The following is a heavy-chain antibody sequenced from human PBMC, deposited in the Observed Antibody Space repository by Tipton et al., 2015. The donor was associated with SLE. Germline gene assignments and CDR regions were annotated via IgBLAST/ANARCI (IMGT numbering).Heavy chain of an antibody. V-gene: IGHV4-39*07. Sequence: TLSLTCTVSGGSISSTRYYWAWIRQPPGKGLEWIGSIHYSGSTYYNPSLKSRVTISVDTSKNQFSLKLSSVTAADTAVYYCARAQKDAFDIWGQGTMVTVSS. CDR3: ARAQKDAFDI. CDR1: GGSISSTRYY. CDR2: IHYSGST. J-gene: IGHJ3*02.